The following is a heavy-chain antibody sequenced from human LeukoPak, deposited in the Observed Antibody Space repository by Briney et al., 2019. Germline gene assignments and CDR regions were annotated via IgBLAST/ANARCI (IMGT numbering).Heavy chain of an antibody. CDR3: ARGGTAAAGTGFDY. V-gene: IGHV3-21*01. D-gene: IGHD6-13*01. CDR2: ISSSSSYI. J-gene: IGHJ4*02. Sequence: GGSLRLSCAASGFTFSSYSMNWVRQAPGKGLEWVSSISSSSSYIYYADSVKGRFTISRDNAKNSLNLQMNSLRAEETAVYYCARGGTAAAGTGFDYWGQGTLVTVSS. CDR1: GFTFSSYS.